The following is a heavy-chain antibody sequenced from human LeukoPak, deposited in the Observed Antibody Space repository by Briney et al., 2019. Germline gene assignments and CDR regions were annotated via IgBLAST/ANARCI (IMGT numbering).Heavy chain of an antibody. V-gene: IGHV3-33*01. CDR1: GFTFSSYG. CDR3: ARAFSCSGGSCYFKSDYYGMDV. J-gene: IGHJ6*02. Sequence: PGGSLRLSCAASGFTFSSYGMHWVRQAPGKGLEWVAVIWYDGSNKYYADSVKGRFTISSDNSKNTLYLQMNSLRDEDTAVYYCARAFSCSGGSCYFKSDYYGMDVWGQGTTVTVSS. D-gene: IGHD2-15*01. CDR2: IWYDGSNK.